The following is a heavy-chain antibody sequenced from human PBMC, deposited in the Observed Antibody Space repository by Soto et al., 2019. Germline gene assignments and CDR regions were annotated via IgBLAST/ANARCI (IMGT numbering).Heavy chain of an antibody. J-gene: IGHJ4*02. V-gene: IGHV4-30-4*01. D-gene: IGHD3-22*01. CDR1: AGSLSSGEYY. CDR2: IYYSGST. CDR3: ARGSYYYDSSSYYHY. Sequence: SQALSLTRTVSAGSLSSGEYYWSWIRQPPGKGLEWIGYIYYSGSTYYNPSLKSRVTISVDTSKNQFSLKLSSVTAADTAVYYCARGSYYYDSSSYYHYWGQGTLVTVS.